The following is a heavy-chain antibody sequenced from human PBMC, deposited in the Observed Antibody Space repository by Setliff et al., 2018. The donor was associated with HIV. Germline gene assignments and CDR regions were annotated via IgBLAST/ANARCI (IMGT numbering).Heavy chain of an antibody. D-gene: IGHD3-10*01. J-gene: IGHJ4*02. V-gene: IGHV4-34*01. CDR2: INHSGST. CDR3: ARGGYGSGNAYYFAD. CDR1: NGSFSGYY. Sequence: PSETLSLTCAVYNGSFSGYYWSWIRQPPGMGLEWIGEINHSGSTKYNPSLNSRVTVSIDTPKNQFSLDLTSVTAADTAVYYCARGGYGSGNAYYFADWGQGTLVTVSS.